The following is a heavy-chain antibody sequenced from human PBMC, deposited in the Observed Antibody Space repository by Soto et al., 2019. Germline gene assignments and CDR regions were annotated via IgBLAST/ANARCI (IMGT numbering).Heavy chain of an antibody. CDR3: ARPLKSSYDYVWWDYGMDV. D-gene: IGHD3-16*01. CDR1: GGSISSSSYY. J-gene: IGHJ6*02. V-gene: IGHV4-39*01. CDR2: IYYSGST. Sequence: QLQLQESGPGLVKPSETLSLTCTVSGGSISSSSYYWGWIRQPPGKGLEWIGSIYYSGSTYYNPSLKSRVTVPVDTSKNQFPLKLSSVTAAATAVYYCARPLKSSYDYVWWDYGMDVWGQGTTVTVSS.